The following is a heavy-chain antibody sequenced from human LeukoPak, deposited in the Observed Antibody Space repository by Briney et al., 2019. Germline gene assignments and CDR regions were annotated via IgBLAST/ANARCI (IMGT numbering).Heavy chain of an antibody. D-gene: IGHD6-25*01. CDR2: VCGSGGSP. CDR3: AKDGGSAPTFIDF. Sequence: GESLRLSCAASGFHFSSYSLSWVRQPPGKGLEWVAGVCGSGGSPYYPASAKGRFTISRDNFKNTLHLQMSSVRGEDTAGYYCAKDGGSAPTFIDFWGEGALVTVSS. J-gene: IGHJ4*02. CDR1: GFHFSSYS. V-gene: IGHV3-23*01.